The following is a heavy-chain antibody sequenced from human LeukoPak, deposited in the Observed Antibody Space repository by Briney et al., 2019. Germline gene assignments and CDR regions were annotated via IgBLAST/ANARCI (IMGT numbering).Heavy chain of an antibody. V-gene: IGHV3-7*03. CDR1: GFTFSTHW. CDR3: ARREGGNEPYGY. CDR2: IKQDGSEK. D-gene: IGHD4-23*01. Sequence: PGGSLRLSCAASGFTFSTHWMSWVRQAPGKGLEWVANIKQDGSEKYYVDSVKGRFTISRDNAKNSLYLQMNSLRVEDTAVYYCARREGGNEPYGYWGQGTLVTVSS. J-gene: IGHJ4*02.